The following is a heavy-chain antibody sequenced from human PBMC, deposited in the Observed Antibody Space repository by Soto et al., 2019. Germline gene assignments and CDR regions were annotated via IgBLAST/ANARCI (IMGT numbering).Heavy chain of an antibody. V-gene: IGHV1-69*08. CDR3: ARPAFGDYWYFDL. CDR2: IIPALGTT. CDR1: GGPFSSHT. D-gene: IGHD4-17*01. J-gene: IGHJ2*01. Sequence: QDQLVQSGAEVKKPGSSVKVSCKAFGGPFSSHTFSWVRQAPGQGLEWMGRIIPALGTTTYAQKFQGRVTITADESVTTVYMELNSLRPEDTAVYYCARPAFGDYWYFDLWGRGPLVTVSS.